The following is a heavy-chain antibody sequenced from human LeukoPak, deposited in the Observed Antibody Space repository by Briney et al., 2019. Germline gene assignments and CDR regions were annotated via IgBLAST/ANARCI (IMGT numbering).Heavy chain of an antibody. D-gene: IGHD5-24*01. CDR1: GYTFTSYG. CDR3: ARARWLQDYYYYMDV. CDR2: ISAYNGNT. J-gene: IGHJ6*03. V-gene: IGHV1-18*01. Sequence: GASVKVSCKACGYTFTSYGISWVRQAPGQGLEWMGWISAYNGNTNYAQKLQGRVTMTTDTSTSTAYMELRSLRSDDTAVYYCARARWLQDYYYYMDVWGKGTTVTISS.